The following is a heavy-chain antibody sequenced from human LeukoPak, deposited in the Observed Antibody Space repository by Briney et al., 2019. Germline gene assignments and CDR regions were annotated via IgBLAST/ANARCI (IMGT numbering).Heavy chain of an antibody. Sequence: SETLSLTCTVSGGPISGYYWSWIRQPPGKGLEWIGYIYYSGSTNYNPSLKSRVTISVDTSKNQFSLKLSSVTAADTAVYYCARQYDFWSGLFDYWGQGTLVTVSS. D-gene: IGHD3-3*01. J-gene: IGHJ4*02. CDR1: GGPISGYY. V-gene: IGHV4-59*01. CDR2: IYYSGST. CDR3: ARQYDFWSGLFDY.